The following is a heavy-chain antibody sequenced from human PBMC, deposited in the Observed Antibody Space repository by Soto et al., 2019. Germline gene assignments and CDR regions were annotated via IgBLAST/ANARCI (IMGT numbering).Heavy chain of an antibody. CDR1: GFTFSSYG. CDR2: ISYDGSNK. J-gene: IGHJ6*02. V-gene: IGHV3-30*18. D-gene: IGHD5-18*01. CDR3: ANTRTPDTAMVTMAYGMDV. Sequence: PGGSLRLSCAASGFTFSSYGMHWVRQAPGKGLEWVAVISYDGSNKYYADSVKGRFTISRDNSKNTLYLQMNSLRAEDTAVYYCANTRTPDTAMVTMAYGMDVWGQGTTVTVSS.